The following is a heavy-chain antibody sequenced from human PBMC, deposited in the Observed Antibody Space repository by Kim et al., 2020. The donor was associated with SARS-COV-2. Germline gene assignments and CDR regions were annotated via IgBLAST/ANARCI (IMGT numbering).Heavy chain of an antibody. Sequence: GGSLRLSCAASGFTFSSYAMSWVRQAPGKGLEWVSAISGSGGSTYYADSVKGRFTISRDNSKNTLYLQMNSLRAEDTAVYYCAKDLSISSYYYDSSGPDYWGQGTLVTVSS. V-gene: IGHV3-23*01. CDR1: GFTFSSYA. J-gene: IGHJ4*02. CDR3: AKDLSISSYYYDSSGPDY. D-gene: IGHD3-22*01. CDR2: ISGSGGST.